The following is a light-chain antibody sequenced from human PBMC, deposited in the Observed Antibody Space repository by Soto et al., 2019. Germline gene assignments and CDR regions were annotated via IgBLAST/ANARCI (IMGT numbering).Light chain of an antibody. Sequence: IQLTQSPSSLSASVGDRVTITCRASQDISGYLAWYQQNAGQAPKLLIYSVSTLHSGVSSRFSGSGSGTDFTLTISSLHSADFSTYYCQQFKSYPYTFGQGTRLEI. CDR1: QDISGY. V-gene: IGKV1-9*01. J-gene: IGKJ5*01. CDR3: QQFKSYPYT. CDR2: SVS.